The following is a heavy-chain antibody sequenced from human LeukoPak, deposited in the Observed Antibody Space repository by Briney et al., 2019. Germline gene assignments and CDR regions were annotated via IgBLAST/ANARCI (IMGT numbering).Heavy chain of an antibody. V-gene: IGHV1-69*01. CDR3: ARYMVVVPAASPSEAGDYYYYMDV. CDR1: GGTFSSYA. Sequence: SSVKVSCKASGGTFSSYAISWVRQAPGQGLEWMGGIIPIFGTANYAQKFQGRVTITADESASTAYMELSSLRSEDTAVYYCARYMVVVPAASPSEAGDYYYYMDVWGKGTTVTVSS. D-gene: IGHD2-2*01. CDR2: IIPIFGTA. J-gene: IGHJ6*03.